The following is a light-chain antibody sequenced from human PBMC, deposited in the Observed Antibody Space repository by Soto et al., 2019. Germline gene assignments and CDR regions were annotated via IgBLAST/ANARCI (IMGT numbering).Light chain of an antibody. CDR1: QSISTW. CDR2: NAS. J-gene: IGKJ5*01. V-gene: IGKV1-5*01. Sequence: DIQMTLSPSTLSASVVYRFTLTCRASQSISTWVAWYHQKPGKAPNLLISNASILESGVPSRFSGSGYGTEFNLTISRLQPDDVASFYCQKYVSYPITFGQGTQLEIK. CDR3: QKYVSYPIT.